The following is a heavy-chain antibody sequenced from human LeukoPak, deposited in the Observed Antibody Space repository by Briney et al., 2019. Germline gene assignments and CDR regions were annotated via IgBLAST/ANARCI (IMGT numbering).Heavy chain of an antibody. CDR1: GYTFTSYD. Sequence: ASVKVSCKASGYTFTSYDINWVRQAPGQGLEWMGTINPSGGSTTYAQKFQGRVTMTRDTSTSTVYMELSSLRSEDTAVYYCARDHGSAYYRAPRHWGQGTLVTVSS. V-gene: IGHV1-46*01. CDR3: ARDHGSAYYRAPRH. CDR2: INPSGGST. J-gene: IGHJ4*02. D-gene: IGHD3-10*01.